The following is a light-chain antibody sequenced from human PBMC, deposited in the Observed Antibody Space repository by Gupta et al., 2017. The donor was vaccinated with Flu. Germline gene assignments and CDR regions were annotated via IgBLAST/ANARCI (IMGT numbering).Light chain of an antibody. CDR2: SAS. CDR1: QSISSY. Sequence: PSSLSPSVGDRVTIACRASQSISSYLNWYQQKPGKAPNLLIYSASNLQSGVPSRFSGSGSGTDFTLTISSLQPEDFATYYCQQSNDPPYTFGQGTTLEIK. J-gene: IGKJ2*01. CDR3: QQSNDPPYT. V-gene: IGKV1-39*01.